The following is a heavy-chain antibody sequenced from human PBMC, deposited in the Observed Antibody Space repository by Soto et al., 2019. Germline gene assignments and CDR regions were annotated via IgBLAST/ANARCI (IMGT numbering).Heavy chain of an antibody. D-gene: IGHD3-3*01. CDR3: VKGLWSGYSPFDY. J-gene: IGHJ4*02. Sequence: ASVKVSCKASGYTFTVYYMHWVRQAPGQGLEWMGWINPNSGGTNYAQKFQGRVTMTRDTSISTAYMELSRLRSDDTAVYYCVKGLWSGYSPFDYWGQGTLVTVSS. V-gene: IGHV1-2*02. CDR2: INPNSGGT. CDR1: GYTFTVYY.